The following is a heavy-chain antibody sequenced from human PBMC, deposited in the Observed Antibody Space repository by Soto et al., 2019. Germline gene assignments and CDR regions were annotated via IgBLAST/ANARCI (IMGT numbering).Heavy chain of an antibody. Sequence: VASVKVSCKASGYTFTSYAMHWVRQAPGQRLEWMGWINAGNGNTKYSQKLQGRVTITRDTSASTAYMELSSLRAEDTAVYYCARPFPYYDSSGYYPYWGQGTLVTVSS. D-gene: IGHD3-22*01. CDR3: ARPFPYYDSSGYYPY. J-gene: IGHJ4*02. V-gene: IGHV1-3*01. CDR1: GYTFTSYA. CDR2: INAGNGNT.